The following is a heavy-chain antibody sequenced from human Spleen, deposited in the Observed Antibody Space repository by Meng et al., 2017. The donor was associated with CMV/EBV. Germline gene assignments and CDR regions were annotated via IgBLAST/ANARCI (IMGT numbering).Heavy chain of an antibody. CDR2: INSNTGAT. CDR1: GYTFNEYY. CDR3: ARDRGSGSYLSYYYSAMDV. V-gene: IGHV1-2*06. J-gene: IGHJ6*02. Sequence: GESLKVSCKASGYTFNEYYIHWVRQAPGQGLEWMGQINSNTGATYYQQKFQGRVTMTRDTSVTTAYMELSWLTSDDTAVYYCARDRGSGSYLSYYYSAMDVWGQGTTVTVSS. D-gene: IGHD3-10*01.